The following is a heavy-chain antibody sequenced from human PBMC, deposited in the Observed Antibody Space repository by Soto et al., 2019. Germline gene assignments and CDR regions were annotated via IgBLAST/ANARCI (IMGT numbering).Heavy chain of an antibody. D-gene: IGHD2-21*01. CDR3: ARVPGYSIGDL. CDR1: GYTFTSYA. J-gene: IGHJ2*01. Sequence: QVQLVQSGAEVKKPGASVKVSCKASGYTFTSYAMHWVRQAPGQRLEWMGWINAGNGNTKYSQKFQGRVTITRNTSASTAYMELSSLRSEDTAVYYCARVPGYSIGDLWGRGTLVTVSS. V-gene: IGHV1-3*01. CDR2: INAGNGNT.